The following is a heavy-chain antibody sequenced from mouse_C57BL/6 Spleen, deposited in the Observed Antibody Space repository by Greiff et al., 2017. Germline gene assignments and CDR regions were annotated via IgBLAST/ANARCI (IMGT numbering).Heavy chain of an antibody. J-gene: IGHJ2*01. CDR3: ARANSNYFDY. CDR1: GYSITSGYY. V-gene: IGHV3-6*01. Sequence: EVKLQESGPGLVKPSQSLSLTCSVTGYSITSGYYWNWIRQFPGNKLEWMGYISYDGSNNYNPSLKNRISITRDTSKNQFFLKLNSVTTEDTATYYCARANSNYFDYWGQGTTLTVSS. CDR2: ISYDGSN.